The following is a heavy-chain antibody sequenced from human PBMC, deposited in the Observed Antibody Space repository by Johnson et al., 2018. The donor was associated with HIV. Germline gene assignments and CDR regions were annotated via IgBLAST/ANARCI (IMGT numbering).Heavy chain of an antibody. CDR2: IYSGGST. CDR1: GFTFRSYG. V-gene: IGHV3-NL1*01. Sequence: QVLLVESGGGLVKPGGSLRLSCAASGFTFRSYGMHWVRQAPGKGLEWVSVIYSGGSTYYADSVNGRFTISRDNSKNTLYLQMNSLRAEDTAVYYCAKAGDYYDSSGYYDAFDIWGQGTMVTVSS. D-gene: IGHD3-22*01. J-gene: IGHJ3*02. CDR3: AKAGDYYDSSGYYDAFDI.